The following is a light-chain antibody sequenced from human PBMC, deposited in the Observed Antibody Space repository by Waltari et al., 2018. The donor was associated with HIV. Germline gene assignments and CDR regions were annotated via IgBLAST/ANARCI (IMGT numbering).Light chain of an antibody. J-gene: IGKJ3*01. V-gene: IGKV1-39*01. CDR2: GAS. CDR3: LQSFDSPLT. Sequence: QSPSSLSASVGDRVTITCRTSQNINSFLNWYQQKPGKVPKLLIYGASNLESGVPSRFSGSGYGTDFSLTISSLQPDDFATYYCLQSFDSPLTFGPGTTVDSK. CDR1: QNINSF.